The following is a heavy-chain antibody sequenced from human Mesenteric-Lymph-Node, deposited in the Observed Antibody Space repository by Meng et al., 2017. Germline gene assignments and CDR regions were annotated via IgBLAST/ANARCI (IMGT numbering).Heavy chain of an antibody. CDR3: ARGGVYDFWSGYYTGWFDP. J-gene: IGHJ5*02. Sequence: ASVKVSCKASGYTFTNSHMDWMRQAPGQGLEWMGWINTKTGKPTYAQGFIGRFVFTLDTSVSTAYLQISSLKAEDTAVYYCARGGVYDFWSGYYTGWFDPWGQGTMVTVSS. CDR2: INTKTGKP. V-gene: IGHV7-4-1*02. D-gene: IGHD3-3*01. CDR1: GYTFTNSH.